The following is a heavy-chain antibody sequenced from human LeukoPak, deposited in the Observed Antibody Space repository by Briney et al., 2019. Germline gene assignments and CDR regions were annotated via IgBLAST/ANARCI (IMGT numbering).Heavy chain of an antibody. V-gene: IGHV4-59*08. CDR3: ARHGPLGDFWSGYYASGHYGMDV. CDR2: VSYSGST. D-gene: IGHD3-3*01. Sequence: SETLSLTCTVAGGSINTDYWSWIRLPPGRGLEWIGYVSYSGSTYYSPSLKSRVTMSVQTSKRQFSLKLSSVTAADTAVYYCARHGPLGDFWSGYYASGHYGMDVWGQGTTVTVSS. J-gene: IGHJ6*02. CDR1: GGSINTDY.